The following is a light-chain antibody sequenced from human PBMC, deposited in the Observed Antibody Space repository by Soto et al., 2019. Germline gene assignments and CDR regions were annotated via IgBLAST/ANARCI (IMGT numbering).Light chain of an antibody. V-gene: IGKV3-20*01. CDR3: QQYGSSPPWT. Sequence: EMVLTQSPGTLSLSPGERATLSCRASQSVSSSYLAWYQQKPGQAPRLLIYLASSRATGIPDRFSGSGSGTDFTLTISRLEPEDFAVYYCQQYGSSPPWTFGQGTKVEIK. CDR2: LAS. J-gene: IGKJ1*01. CDR1: QSVSSSY.